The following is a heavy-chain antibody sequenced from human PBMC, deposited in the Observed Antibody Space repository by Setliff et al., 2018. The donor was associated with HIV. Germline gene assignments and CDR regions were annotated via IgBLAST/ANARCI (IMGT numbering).Heavy chain of an antibody. CDR1: GFSFSSYS. D-gene: IGHD6-13*01. CDR3: AKDQGTLIAAYYFDY. Sequence: GGSLRLSCVGSGFSFSSYSMSWVRRAPGKGLEWIAYIYIGSNSIYYGDSAKGRFTISRDNVKNSVYLQMNSLRVEDTAVYYCAKDQGTLIAAYYFDYWGQGTLVTVSS. J-gene: IGHJ4*02. CDR2: IYIGSNSI. V-gene: IGHV3-48*01.